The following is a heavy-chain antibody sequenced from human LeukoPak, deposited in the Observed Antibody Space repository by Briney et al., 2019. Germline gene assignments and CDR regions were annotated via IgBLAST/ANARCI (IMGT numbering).Heavy chain of an antibody. D-gene: IGHD2-15*01. CDR2: INHSGST. V-gene: IGHV4-34*01. CDR3: ARAGEVVVAAAYYFDY. Sequence: PSETLSLTCAVYGGSFSGYYWSWIRQPPGKGLEWIGEINHSGSTNYNPSLKSRVTISVDTSKNQFSLKLGSVTAADTAVYYRARAGEVVVAAAYYFDYWGQGTLVTVSS. CDR1: GGSFSGYY. J-gene: IGHJ4*02.